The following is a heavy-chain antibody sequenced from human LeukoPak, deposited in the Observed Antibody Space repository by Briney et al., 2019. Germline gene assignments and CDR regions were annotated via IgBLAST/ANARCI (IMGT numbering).Heavy chain of an antibody. CDR1: GGSFSGYY. CDR3: ASNQWPSWYFDL. Sequence: PSETLSLTCAVYGGSFSGYYWGWIRQPPGKGLEWIGSIYYSGSTFDNPSLKSRVTISVDKSRNQFSLKLSSVTAADTAVYYCASNQWPSWYFDLWGRGTLVTVSA. D-gene: IGHD6-19*01. CDR2: IYYSGST. J-gene: IGHJ2*01. V-gene: IGHV4-34*01.